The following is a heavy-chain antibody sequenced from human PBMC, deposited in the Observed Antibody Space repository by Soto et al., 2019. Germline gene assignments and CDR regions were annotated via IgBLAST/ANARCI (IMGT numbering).Heavy chain of an antibody. CDR2: VNPNSGNT. CDR1: GYTFTSYD. V-gene: IGHV1-8*01. D-gene: IGHD2-15*01. J-gene: IGHJ6*02. CDR3: ARVPGSDCSGGSCLYYYYGMDV. Sequence: GASVKVSCKASGYTFTSYDINWVRQATGQGLEWMGWVNPNSGNTGYAQKFQGRVTMTRNPSISTAYMGLSSLRFEDTAVYYCARVPGSDCSGGSCLYYYYGMDVWGQGTTVTVSS.